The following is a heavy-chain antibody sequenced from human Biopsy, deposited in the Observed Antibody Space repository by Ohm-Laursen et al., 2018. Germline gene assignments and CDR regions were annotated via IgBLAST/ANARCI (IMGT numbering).Heavy chain of an antibody. Sequence: GSLRLSCAASGFTFSSYVMSWIRQAPGKGLEWVSNINSVGTIYYADSVRGRFTVSRDNSKNTLYLQMSSLRAEDTALYYCAKEWALSYYYGISPTDYWGQGTLVTVSS. V-gene: IGHV3-23*01. D-gene: IGHD3-10*01. CDR2: INSVGTI. CDR3: AKEWALSYYYGISPTDY. CDR1: GFTFSSYV. J-gene: IGHJ4*02.